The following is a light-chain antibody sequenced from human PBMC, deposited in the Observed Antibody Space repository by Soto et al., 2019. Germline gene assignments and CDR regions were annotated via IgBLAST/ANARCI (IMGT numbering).Light chain of an antibody. CDR2: DAS. V-gene: IGKV1-33*01. Sequence: DIQMTQSPSSLSASVGDRVTITCQASHDIKKYLNWYQQKAHKVPKLLIHDASTLASGVPSRCTGGGAGTDFTLTISRLEPEDFAVYYCQQYGSSGTFGQGTKVELK. CDR3: QQYGSSGT. CDR1: HDIKKY. J-gene: IGKJ1*01.